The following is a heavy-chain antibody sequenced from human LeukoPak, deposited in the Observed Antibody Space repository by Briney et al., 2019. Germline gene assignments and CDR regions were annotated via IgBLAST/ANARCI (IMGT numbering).Heavy chain of an antibody. CDR1: GYIFTGYY. V-gene: IGHV7-4-1*02. CDR3: ARDFYSEYSFGLNAFDI. J-gene: IGHJ3*02. CDR2: INTNTGNP. Sequence: ASVKVSCKASGYIFTGYYMHWVRQAPGQGLEWMGWINTNTGNPTYAQAFTGRFVFSLDTSVSTAYLQISSLKAEDTAVYYCARDFYSEYSFGLNAFDIWGQGTMITVSS. D-gene: IGHD5-18*01.